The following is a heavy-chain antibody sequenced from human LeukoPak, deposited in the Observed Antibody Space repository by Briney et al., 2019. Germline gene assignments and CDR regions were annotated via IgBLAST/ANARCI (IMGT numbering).Heavy chain of an antibody. CDR3: VAGMGNY. CDR2: INSDGRII. V-gene: IGHV3-74*01. Sequence: GGSLRLSCAASGFTFSTYWMHWVRQAPGKGLVWVSRINSDGRIITYADSVKGRFSISRDNIKNTVYLQMNTLRAEDTAVYYCVAGMGNYWGQGTLVPV. D-gene: IGHD6-13*01. J-gene: IGHJ4*02. CDR1: GFTFSTYW.